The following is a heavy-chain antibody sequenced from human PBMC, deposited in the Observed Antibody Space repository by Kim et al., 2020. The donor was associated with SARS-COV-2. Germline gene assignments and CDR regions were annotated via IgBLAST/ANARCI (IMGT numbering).Heavy chain of an antibody. CDR1: GFTFSTNG. V-gene: IGHV3-30*18. D-gene: IGHD3-10*01. Sequence: GGSLRLSCAASGFTFSTNGMHWVRQAPGKGLEWVALISYDGGNKYYVDSVKGRFTISRDNSKNTLYLQMNSLRDEDTAVYYCAKVRMVRGVIVDYFDYWGRRTRVTVSS. CDR2: ISYDGGNK. CDR3: AKVRMVRGVIVDYFDY. J-gene: IGHJ4*02.